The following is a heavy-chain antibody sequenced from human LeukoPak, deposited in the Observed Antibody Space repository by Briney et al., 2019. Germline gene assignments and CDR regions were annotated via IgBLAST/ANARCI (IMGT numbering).Heavy chain of an antibody. J-gene: IGHJ4*02. CDR1: GGSISSSSYY. V-gene: IGHV4-39*01. Sequence: PSETLSLTCTVSGGSISSSSYYWGWISQPPGKGLEWIGSIYYSGSTYYNPSRKSRVTISVDTSKNQFSLKLSSVTAADTAVYYFARHAYYYVYWGQGTLVTVSS. CDR2: IYYSGST. CDR3: ARHAYYYVY.